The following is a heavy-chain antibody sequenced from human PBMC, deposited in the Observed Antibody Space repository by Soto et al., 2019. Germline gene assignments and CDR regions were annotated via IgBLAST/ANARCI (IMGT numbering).Heavy chain of an antibody. J-gene: IGHJ4*02. Sequence: SETLSLTCAVYGGSFSGYYWSWIRQPPGKGLEWIGEINHSGSTNYNPSLKSRVTISVDTSKNQFSLKLSSVTAADTAVYYCASGGRQQNYYFDYWGQGTLVTVSS. CDR2: INHSGST. CDR3: ASGGRQQNYYFDY. CDR1: GGSFSGYY. D-gene: IGHD5-18*01. V-gene: IGHV4-34*01.